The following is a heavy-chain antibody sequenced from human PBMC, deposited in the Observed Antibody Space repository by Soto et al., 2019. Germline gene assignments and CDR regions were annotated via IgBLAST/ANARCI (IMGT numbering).Heavy chain of an antibody. CDR2: LYYTGST. V-gene: IGHV4-39*01. D-gene: IGHD6-6*01. CDR3: AGASSIASSDY. Sequence: QLQLQESGPGLVKPSETLSLTCSVSGGAISSSTYYWGWIRQPPGKGLEWIGSLYYTGSTYYNPSLRCRVTMALYMAKRQFPRTLSSVTAADTAVYYCAGASSIASSDYWGQGTRVTVSS. CDR1: GGAISSSTYY. J-gene: IGHJ4*02.